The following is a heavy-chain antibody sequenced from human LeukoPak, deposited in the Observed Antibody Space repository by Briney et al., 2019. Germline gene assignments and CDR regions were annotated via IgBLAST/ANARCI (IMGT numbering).Heavy chain of an antibody. Sequence: ASVKVSCRASGYTFTSYDINWVRQATGQGLEWMGWMNPNSGNTGYAQKFQGRVTMTRNTSISTAYMELSSLRSEDTAVYYCARGRAPRRGSGRRYFDYWGQGTLVTVSS. V-gene: IGHV1-8*01. J-gene: IGHJ4*02. CDR1: GYTFTSYD. D-gene: IGHD3-10*01. CDR3: ARGRAPRRGSGRRYFDY. CDR2: MNPNSGNT.